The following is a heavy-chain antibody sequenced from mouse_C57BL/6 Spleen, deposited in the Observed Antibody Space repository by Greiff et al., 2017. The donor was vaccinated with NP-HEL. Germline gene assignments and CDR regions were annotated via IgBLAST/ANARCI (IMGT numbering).Heavy chain of an antibody. CDR2: IDPSDSYT. J-gene: IGHJ3*01. V-gene: IGHV1-50*01. CDR3: ARENYGSGAY. Sequence: QVQLQQSGAELVKPGASVKLSCKASGYTFTSYWMQWVKQRPGQGLEWIGEIDPSDSYTNYNQKFKGKATLTVYTSSSTAYMQLSSLTSEDSAVYYCARENYGSGAYWGQGTLVTVSA. D-gene: IGHD1-1*01. CDR1: GYTFTSYW.